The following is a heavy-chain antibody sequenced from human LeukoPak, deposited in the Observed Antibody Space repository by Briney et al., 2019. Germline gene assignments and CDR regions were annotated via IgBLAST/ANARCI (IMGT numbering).Heavy chain of an antibody. CDR2: ISYDETNI. Sequence: GRSLRLSCAASGFTFSTYGMHWVRQAPGKGLEWVALISYDETNIKYADSVKGRFTISRDNSKNTMYLQMNSLRAEDTAVYYCAKDGDYWGQGTLVTVSS. V-gene: IGHV3-30*18. CDR1: GFTFSTYG. J-gene: IGHJ4*02. CDR3: AKDGDY.